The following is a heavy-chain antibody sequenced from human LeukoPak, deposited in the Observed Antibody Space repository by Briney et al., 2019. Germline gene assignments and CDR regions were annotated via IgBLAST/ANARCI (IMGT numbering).Heavy chain of an antibody. V-gene: IGHV3-7*01. Sequence: GGSLRLSCAGSGFTFSSYWMSWVRQAPGKGLEWVANIKQDGSEKYYVDSVKGRSTISRDNAKNSLYLQMNSLRAEDTAVYYCAREMRSYDSSGYYSFDYWGQGTLVTVSS. D-gene: IGHD3-22*01. CDR2: IKQDGSEK. CDR3: AREMRSYDSSGYYSFDY. CDR1: GFTFSSYW. J-gene: IGHJ4*02.